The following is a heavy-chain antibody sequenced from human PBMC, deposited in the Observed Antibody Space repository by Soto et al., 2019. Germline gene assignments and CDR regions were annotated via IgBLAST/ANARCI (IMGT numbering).Heavy chain of an antibody. CDR3: TRGPRSTSTGTGAF. J-gene: IGHJ4*02. D-gene: IGHD1-1*01. CDR1: GLTFSMYW. Sequence: GLSCAASGLTFSMYWMHWVRQVPGKGPEWVSRINDDGSSTNYADSVKGRFTISRDNAKNTLYLQMNDLRAEDTAVYYCTRGPRSTSTGTGAFWGQGTLVTVSS. CDR2: INDDGSST. V-gene: IGHV3-74*01.